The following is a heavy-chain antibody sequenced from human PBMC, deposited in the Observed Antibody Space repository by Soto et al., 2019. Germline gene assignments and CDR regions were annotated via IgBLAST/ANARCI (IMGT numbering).Heavy chain of an antibody. V-gene: IGHV4-39*01. J-gene: IGHJ6*02. Sequence: SETLSLTCTVSGGSISSSSYYWGWLRQPPGNGWEWIGSIYYTGSTYYNPSLKSRVTISVDTSKNQFSLKLSSVTAADTAVYYGARGGDIVVVPAAIGAYYYYGMDVWGQGTTVTVSS. D-gene: IGHD2-2*02. CDR3: ARGGDIVVVPAAIGAYYYYGMDV. CDR2: IYYTGST. CDR1: GGSISSSSYY.